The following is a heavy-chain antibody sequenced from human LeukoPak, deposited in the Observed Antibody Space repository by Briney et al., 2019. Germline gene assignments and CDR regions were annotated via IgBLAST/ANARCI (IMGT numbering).Heavy chain of an antibody. V-gene: IGHV4-4*07. Sequence: SETLSLTCTVSGGSISSYYWSWIRQPAGKGLEWIGRIYTSGSTNYNPSLKSRVTISVDKSKNQFSLKLSSVTAADAAVYYCAREGYSYGYGFDYWGQGTLVTVSS. J-gene: IGHJ4*02. CDR1: GGSISSYY. D-gene: IGHD5-18*01. CDR3: AREGYSYGYGFDY. CDR2: IYTSGST.